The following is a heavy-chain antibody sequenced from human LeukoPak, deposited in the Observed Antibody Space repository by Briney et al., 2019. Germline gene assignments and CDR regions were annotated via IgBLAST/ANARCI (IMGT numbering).Heavy chain of an antibody. J-gene: IGHJ4*02. Sequence: GGSLRLSCTASGFTFSGYWMNWVRQAPGKGLEWLANIKQDGSEQYYADSVRGRFTISRDNAKNSVYLQMNSLRGDDTAVYYCARDYCSGVTCYDGYWGQGTLVTVSS. V-gene: IGHV3-7*04. CDR1: GFTFSGYW. CDR2: IKQDGSEQ. CDR3: ARDYCSGVTCYDGY. D-gene: IGHD2-15*01.